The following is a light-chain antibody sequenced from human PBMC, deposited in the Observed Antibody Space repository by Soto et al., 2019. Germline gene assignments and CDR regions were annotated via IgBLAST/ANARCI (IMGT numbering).Light chain of an antibody. CDR2: DSS. Sequence: EIVMTQSPATLSVSPGERATLSCRASQSVSSNLAWYQQKPGQAPRLLIYDSSTRATGNPARFSGSVSGTEFTRTISSLQSEDFAVYYCQQYNNWPYTFGQGTKLEIK. CDR3: QQYNNWPYT. V-gene: IGKV3-15*01. J-gene: IGKJ2*01. CDR1: QSVSSN.